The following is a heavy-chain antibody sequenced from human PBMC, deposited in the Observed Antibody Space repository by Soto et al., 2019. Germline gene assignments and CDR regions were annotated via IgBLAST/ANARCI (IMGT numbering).Heavy chain of an antibody. CDR1: GFTFSSYW. V-gene: IGHV3-7*01. J-gene: IGHJ4*02. Sequence: GGSLRLSCAASGFTFSSYWMSWVRQAPGKGLEWVANIKQDGSEKYYVDSVKGRFTISRDNAKNSLYLQMNSLRAEDTAVYYCARTPYYDFWSGSGYFDDWGQGTLVTVSS. CDR2: IKQDGSEK. D-gene: IGHD3-3*01. CDR3: ARTPYYDFWSGSGYFDD.